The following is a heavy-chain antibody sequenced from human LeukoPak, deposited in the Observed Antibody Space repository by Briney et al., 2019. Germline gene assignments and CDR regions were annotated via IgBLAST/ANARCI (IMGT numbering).Heavy chain of an antibody. D-gene: IGHD5-24*01. CDR3: ARALRMATIPGVNMNYFAY. CDR2: INPIGGST. V-gene: IGHV1-46*01. Sequence: ASVKVSCKASGYTFTSYYMHWVRQAPGQGLEWMGIINPIGGSTIYAQKFQGRVTMTRDTSTSTVYMELSNLRSEDTAVYYCARALRMATIPGVNMNYFAYWGQGTLVTVSS. J-gene: IGHJ4*02. CDR1: GYTFTSYY.